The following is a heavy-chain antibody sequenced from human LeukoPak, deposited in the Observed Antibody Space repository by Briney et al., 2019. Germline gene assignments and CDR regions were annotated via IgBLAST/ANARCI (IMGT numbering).Heavy chain of an antibody. J-gene: IGHJ3*02. CDR2: IYYSGST. D-gene: IGHD1-26*01. CDR3: ARVRELMGVDAFDI. CDR1: GGSISSSSYY. Sequence: SVTLSLTCTVSGGSISSSSYYWGWIRQPPGKGLEWIGSIYYSGSTNYNPSLKSRVTMSVDTSKNQFSLKLSSVTAADTAVYYCARVRELMGVDAFDIWGQGTMVTVSS. V-gene: IGHV4-39*07.